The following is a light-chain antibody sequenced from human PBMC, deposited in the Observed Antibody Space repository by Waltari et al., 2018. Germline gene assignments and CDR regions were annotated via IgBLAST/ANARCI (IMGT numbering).Light chain of an antibody. CDR3: QTGGHGTWV. V-gene: IGLV4-69*01. J-gene: IGLJ3*02. CDR1: SGPSSNI. CDR2: VNSDGSH. Sequence: QLVLPQSPSASASLGASLNLTCTLISGPSSNIIACHQQQPEKGPRYLMKVNSDGSHSKGDEIPDRFSGSSSGAERYLTISSLQSEDEADYYCQTGGHGTWVFGGGTKLTVL.